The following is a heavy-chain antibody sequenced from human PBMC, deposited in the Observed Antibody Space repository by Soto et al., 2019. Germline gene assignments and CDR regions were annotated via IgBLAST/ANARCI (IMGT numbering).Heavy chain of an antibody. CDR2: IKKDGSKK. CDR1: GFTFSNDW. V-gene: IGHV3-7*05. Sequence: EVQLVESGGGLLQPGVSLTLSCAASGFTFSNDWLTWDRQAPGTGLEWVANIKKDGSKKSYLDSVWGRFTISRDNAKNSLYLEMNSLRAEHTALYYCARDVSTGNSNSYFDAFDSWGPGTMVSFSS. J-gene: IGHJ3*02. D-gene: IGHD3-10*01. CDR3: ARDVSTGNSNSYFDAFDS.